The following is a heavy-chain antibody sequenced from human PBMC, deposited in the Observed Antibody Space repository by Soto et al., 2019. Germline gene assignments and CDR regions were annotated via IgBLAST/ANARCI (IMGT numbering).Heavy chain of an antibody. Sequence: PSETLSLTCTVSGDSISSYYWSWIRQPPGKGLEWIGYIYYSGSTNYNPSLKGRVTISVDTSKNQFSLKLNSVTAADTAVYYCARYFDLRFQHWGQGTLVTVSS. CDR1: GDSISSYY. D-gene: IGHD3-9*01. V-gene: IGHV4-59*08. J-gene: IGHJ1*01. CDR2: IYYSGST. CDR3: ARYFDLRFQH.